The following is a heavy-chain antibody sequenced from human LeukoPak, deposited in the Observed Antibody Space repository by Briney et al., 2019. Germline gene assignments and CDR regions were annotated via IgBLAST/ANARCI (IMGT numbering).Heavy chain of an antibody. CDR2: INHSGST. Sequence: PSETLSLTCAVYGGSFSGYYWSWIRQPPGKGLEWIGEINHSGSTNYNPSLKSRVTISVDTSKNQFSLKLSSVTAADTAVYYCVSGLVAAYFDYWGQGTLVTVSS. CDR3: VSGLVAAYFDY. CDR1: GGSFSGYY. V-gene: IGHV4-34*01. J-gene: IGHJ4*02. D-gene: IGHD5-12*01.